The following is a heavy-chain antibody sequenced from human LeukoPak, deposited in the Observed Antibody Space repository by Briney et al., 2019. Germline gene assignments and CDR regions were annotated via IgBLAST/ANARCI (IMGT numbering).Heavy chain of an antibody. CDR2: IIPIFGTA. CDR1: GGTFSSYA. Sequence: SVKVSCKASGGTFSSYAISWVRQAPGQGLEWMGGIIPIFGTANYAQKFQGRVTITTDESTSTAYMELSSLRSEDTAVYYCARAGDGPNWNHPADYWGQGTLVTVSS. D-gene: IGHD1-20*01. J-gene: IGHJ4*02. CDR3: ARAGDGPNWNHPADY. V-gene: IGHV1-69*05.